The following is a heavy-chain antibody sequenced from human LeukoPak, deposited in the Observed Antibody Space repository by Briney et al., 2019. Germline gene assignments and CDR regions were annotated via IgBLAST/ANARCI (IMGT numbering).Heavy chain of an antibody. D-gene: IGHD3-3*01. V-gene: IGHV4-39*01. CDR3: ARRKDYWSGFINF. J-gene: IGHJ4*02. Sequence: SETLSLTCTVSGGSISTTSQYWGWIRQPPGKGLEWIGSTFYTGSAYYNPSLKSRVTISVDTSKNQFSLTLSSVSAADTAVYYCARRKDYWSGFINFWGQGTLVTVSS. CDR1: GGSISTTSQY. CDR2: TFYTGSA.